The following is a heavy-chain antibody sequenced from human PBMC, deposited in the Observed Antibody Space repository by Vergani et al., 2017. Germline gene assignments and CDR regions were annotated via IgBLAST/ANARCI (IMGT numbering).Heavy chain of an antibody. D-gene: IGHD3-22*01. J-gene: IGHJ3*02. Sequence: QVQLQESGPGLVKPSETLSLTCTVSGGSISSYYWSWIRQPPGKGLEWIGYIYYSGSTNYNPSLKSRVTISVDTSKNQFSLKLSSVTAADTVVYYCARDLYYYDSSGYYFHAFDIWGQGTMVTVSS. CDR1: GGSISSYY. V-gene: IGHV4-59*01. CDR3: ARDLYYYDSSGYYFHAFDI. CDR2: IYYSGST.